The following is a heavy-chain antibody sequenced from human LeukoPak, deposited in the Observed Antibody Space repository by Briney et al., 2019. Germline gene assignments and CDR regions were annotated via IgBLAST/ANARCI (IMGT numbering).Heavy chain of an antibody. CDR1: GGSISSYY. J-gene: IGHJ6*03. V-gene: IGHV4-59*01. CDR2: IYYSGST. Sequence: SETLSLTCTVSGGSISSYYWSWIRQPPGKGLEWIGYIYYSGSTNYNPSLKSRVTISVDTSKNQFSLKLSSVTAADTAVYYCARVYHYDSSGYRSRLYFCYYTDVCGKGTTVTVSS. CDR3: ARVYHYDSSGYRSRLYFCYYTDV. D-gene: IGHD3-22*01.